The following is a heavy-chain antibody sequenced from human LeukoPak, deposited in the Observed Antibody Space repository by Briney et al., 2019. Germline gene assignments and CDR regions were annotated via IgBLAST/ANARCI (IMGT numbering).Heavy chain of an antibody. J-gene: IGHJ6*03. CDR2: TYYRSKWYN. V-gene: IGHV6-1*01. D-gene: IGHD2-8*01. CDR1: GDSVSSNSAA. Sequence: SQTLSLTCAISGDSVSSNSAAWNWIRQSPSRGLEWLGRTYYRSKWYNDYAVSVKSRITINPDTSKNQFSLKLSSVTAADTAVYYCARAVYRRRAYYMDVWGKGTTVTVSS. CDR3: ARAVYRRRAYYMDV.